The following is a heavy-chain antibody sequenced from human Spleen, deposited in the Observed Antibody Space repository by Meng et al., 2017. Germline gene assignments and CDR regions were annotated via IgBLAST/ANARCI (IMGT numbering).Heavy chain of an antibody. CDR3: ARDGITMVRGAHGYFDL. CDR1: GFTFSIYA. J-gene: IGHJ2*01. V-gene: IGHV3-66*02. CDR2: IYSGGNT. Sequence: GESLKISCAASGFTFSIYAMSWVRQAPGKGLEWVSVIYSGGNTYYADSVKGRFTISRDNSKNTVFLQINSLRVEDTAVYYCARDGITMVRGAHGYFDLWGRGTLVTVSS. D-gene: IGHD3-10*01.